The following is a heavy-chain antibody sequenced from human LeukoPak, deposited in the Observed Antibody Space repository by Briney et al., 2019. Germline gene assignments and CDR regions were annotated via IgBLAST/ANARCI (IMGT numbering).Heavy chain of an antibody. CDR3: ARDWPRDSQHEIFEN. CDR1: GFTLCSYS. V-gene: IGHV3-48*02. D-gene: IGHD2-2*01. CDR2: ISSSSRTI. Sequence: VGSLRLSRAASGFTLCSYSIYWVRQAPGKGLEWVSYISSSSRTIYYADSVKGRFTIFRDNAKNSLFLQMNSLRDEDTAVYYCARDWPRDSQHEIFENWGEGTLCTVSS. J-gene: IGHJ4*02.